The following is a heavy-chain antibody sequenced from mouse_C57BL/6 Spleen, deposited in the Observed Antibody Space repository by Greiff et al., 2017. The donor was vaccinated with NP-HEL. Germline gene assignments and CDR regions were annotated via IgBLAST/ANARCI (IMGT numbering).Heavy chain of an antibody. CDR2: IHPNSGST. Sequence: QVQLQQPGAELVKPGASVKLSCKASGYTFTSYWMHWVKQRPGQGLEWIGMIHPNSGSTNYNEKFKSKATLTVDKSSSTAYMQHSSLTSEDSAVYYCARESPIYYYGSSYYAMDYWGQGTSVTVSS. CDR1: GYTFTSYW. CDR3: ARESPIYYYGSSYYAMDY. D-gene: IGHD1-1*01. V-gene: IGHV1-64*01. J-gene: IGHJ4*01.